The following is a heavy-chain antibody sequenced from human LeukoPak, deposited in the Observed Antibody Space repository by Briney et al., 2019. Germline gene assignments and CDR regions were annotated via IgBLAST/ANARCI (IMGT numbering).Heavy chain of an antibody. CDR1: GYTFTGYY. Sequence: ASVKVSCKASGYTFTGYYMHWVRQAPGQGLEWMGWINPNSGGTNYAQKFQGRVTMTRDTSISTAYMELSRLRSDDTAVYYCARGYYDIVTGYFPFDYWGQGTLVTVSS. J-gene: IGHJ4*02. CDR3: ARGYYDIVTGYFPFDY. CDR2: INPNSGGT. V-gene: IGHV1-2*02. D-gene: IGHD3-9*01.